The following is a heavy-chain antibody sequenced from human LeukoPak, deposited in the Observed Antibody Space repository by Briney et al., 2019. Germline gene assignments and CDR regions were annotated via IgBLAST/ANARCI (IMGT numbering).Heavy chain of an antibody. D-gene: IGHD2-15*01. Sequence: GGSLRLSCAASGFTFSSYWMSWVRQAPGKGLEWVANIKQDGSEKYYVDSVKGRFTISRDNAKNSLYLQMNSLRAEDTAVYYCASYCSGGYFYYYYYMDVWGKGPTVTVSS. J-gene: IGHJ6*03. CDR1: GFTFSSYW. V-gene: IGHV3-7*01. CDR3: ASYCSGGYFYYYYYMDV. CDR2: IKQDGSEK.